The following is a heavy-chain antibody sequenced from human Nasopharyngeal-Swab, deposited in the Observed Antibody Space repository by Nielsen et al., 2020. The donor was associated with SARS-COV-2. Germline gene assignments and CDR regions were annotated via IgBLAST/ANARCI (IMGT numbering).Heavy chain of an antibody. CDR1: GFTFSSYA. Sequence: GGSLRLSCAASGFTFSSYAMSWVRQAPGKGLEWVSAISGSGGSTYYADSVKGRFTISRDNAKNTLYLQMSSLRAEDSAVYYCTRDIGGKYGYWGQGSLVTVSS. V-gene: IGHV3-23*01. D-gene: IGHD4-23*01. CDR2: ISGSGGST. CDR3: TRDIGGKYGY. J-gene: IGHJ4*02.